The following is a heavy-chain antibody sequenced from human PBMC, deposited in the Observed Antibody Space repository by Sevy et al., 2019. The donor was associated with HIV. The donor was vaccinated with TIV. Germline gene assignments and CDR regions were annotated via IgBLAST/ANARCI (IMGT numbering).Heavy chain of an antibody. CDR1: GFTFSSYG. V-gene: IGHV3-30*18. Sequence: GGSLRLSCAASGFTFSSYGVHWVRQAPGKGLEWVAVISYDGSNKYYADSVKGRFTISRDNSKNTLYLQMNSLRAEDTAVYYCAKDGGDYGMDVWGQGTTVTVSS. J-gene: IGHJ6*02. D-gene: IGHD3-10*01. CDR2: ISYDGSNK. CDR3: AKDGGDYGMDV.